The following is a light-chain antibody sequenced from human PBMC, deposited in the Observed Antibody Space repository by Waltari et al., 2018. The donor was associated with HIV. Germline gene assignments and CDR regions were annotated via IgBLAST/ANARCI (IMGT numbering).Light chain of an antibody. Sequence: SYELSQPPSVSVALGPTARITCGGDDLGSKNVHWYRPKPGQAPVLVFYRDNNRRSGTPGRFSGSNAGDTATLTSIRANAGDEADYYCQGWDGTAAYYVCATGTKVTVL. CDR1: DLGSKN. V-gene: IGLV3-9*01. J-gene: IGLJ1*01. CDR3: QGWDGTAAYYV. CDR2: RDN.